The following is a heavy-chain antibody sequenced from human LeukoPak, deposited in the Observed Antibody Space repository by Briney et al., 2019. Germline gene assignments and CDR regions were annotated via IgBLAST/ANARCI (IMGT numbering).Heavy chain of an antibody. CDR3: ARCGEPSYDILTGYSRFDY. CDR1: GYTFTSHY. J-gene: IGHJ4*02. V-gene: IGHV1-46*01. CDR2: INPSGGTT. D-gene: IGHD3-9*01. Sequence: ASVKVSCKASGYTFTSHYMHWARQAPGQGLEWMGIINPSGGTTSYAQKFQGRVTMTRDTSTSTVYMELSSLRSEDTAVYYCARCGEPSYDILTGYSRFDYWGQGTLVTVSS.